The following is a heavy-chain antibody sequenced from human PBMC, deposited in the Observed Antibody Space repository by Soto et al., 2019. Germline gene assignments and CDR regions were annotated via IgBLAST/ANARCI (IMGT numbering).Heavy chain of an antibody. CDR1: GYSFTDYF. V-gene: IGHV1-2*02. CDR2: INPNSGET. Sequence: QVQLVQSGAEVKKPGASVKVSCKASGYSFTDYFIHWVRQAPGQGLEWMGWINPNSGETKFAQKFQGRVSMTRDKTITTAYMELISLTSDDTAVYYCARDPMTAGLDWLNPWGQGTQVIVSS. CDR3: ARDPMTAGLDWLNP. J-gene: IGHJ5*02. D-gene: IGHD3-9*01.